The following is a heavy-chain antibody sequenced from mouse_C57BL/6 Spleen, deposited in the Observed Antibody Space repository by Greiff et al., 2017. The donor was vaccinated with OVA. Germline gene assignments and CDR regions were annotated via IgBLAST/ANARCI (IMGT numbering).Heavy chain of an antibody. CDR2: INPGSGGT. Sequence: VQLQQSGAELVRPGTSVKVSCKASGYAFTNYLIEWVKQRPGQGLEWIGVINPGSGGTNYNEKFKGKATLTADKSSSTAYMQLSSLTSEDSAVYVCARGYYGNGWRWYFDVWGTGTTVTVSS. V-gene: IGHV1-54*01. D-gene: IGHD2-1*01. CDR3: ARGYYGNGWRWYFDV. J-gene: IGHJ1*03. CDR1: GYAFTNYL.